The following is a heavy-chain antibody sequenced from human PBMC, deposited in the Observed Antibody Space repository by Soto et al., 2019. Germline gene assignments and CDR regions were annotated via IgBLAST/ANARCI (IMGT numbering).Heavy chain of an antibody. CDR3: ARRARPDFYYMDV. Sequence: EVQLAESGGGLAQPGGSLRLSCAASGFTLSGYAMDWVRQAPGKGLEYVSGISSNGVGTYYANSVQGRFTISRDNSKNTVYLQMGDLRPEDIAVYYCARRARPDFYYMDVWGKGTTVTVSS. CDR1: GFTLSGYA. CDR2: ISSNGVGT. V-gene: IGHV3-64*01. J-gene: IGHJ6*03. D-gene: IGHD6-6*01.